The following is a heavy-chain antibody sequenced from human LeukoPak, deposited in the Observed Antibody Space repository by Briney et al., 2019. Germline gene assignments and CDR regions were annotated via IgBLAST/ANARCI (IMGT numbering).Heavy chain of an antibody. V-gene: IGHV3-66*01. CDR2: IYSGGST. CDR1: GFIFTTYA. J-gene: IGHJ3*02. D-gene: IGHD4-17*01. Sequence: SGGSLRLSCAASGFIFTTYAMIWVRQAPGKGLEWVSVIYSGGSTYYADSVKGRFTISRDNSKNTLYLQMNSLRAEDTAVYYCAKNYGGDAFDIWGQGTMVTVSS. CDR3: AKNYGGDAFDI.